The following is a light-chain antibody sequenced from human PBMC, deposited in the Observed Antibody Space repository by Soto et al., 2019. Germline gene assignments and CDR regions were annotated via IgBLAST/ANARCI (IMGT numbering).Light chain of an antibody. V-gene: IGKV3D-20*02. Sequence: EIVLTQSPGTLSLSPGERATLSCRASQSVSNNYLAWYQQKPGQASRLLIYGASNRATGIPDRFSGSGSGTDFTLTIRGLEPADLGVYYCQQRHNWPITSGQGTRLEIK. J-gene: IGKJ5*01. CDR2: GAS. CDR1: QSVSNNY. CDR3: QQRHNWPIT.